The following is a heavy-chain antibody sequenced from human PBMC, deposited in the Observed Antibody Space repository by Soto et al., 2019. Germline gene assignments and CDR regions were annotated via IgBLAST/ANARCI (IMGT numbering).Heavy chain of an antibody. V-gene: IGHV2-26*01. D-gene: IGHD3-9*01. CDR2: IFSNDEK. CDR1: GFSLSNARMG. J-gene: IGHJ5*02. CDR3: ARISRSAHYDILTGYYSVGFDP. Sequence: GSGPTLVNPTETLTLTCTVSGFSLSNARMGVSWIRQPPGKALEWLAHIFSNDEKSYSTSLKSRLTISKDTSKSQVVLTMTNMDPVDIATYYCARISRSAHYDILTGYYSVGFDPWGQGTLVTVS.